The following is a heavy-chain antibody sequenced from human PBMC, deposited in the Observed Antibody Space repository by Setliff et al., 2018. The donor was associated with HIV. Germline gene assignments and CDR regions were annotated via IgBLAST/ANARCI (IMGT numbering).Heavy chain of an antibody. D-gene: IGHD3-22*01. CDR3: ACPKEGYSGSGGAFQI. Sequence: LRLSCAASGFTFRGSPLHWVRQASGKGLEWVSYISSSSSSIYHADSVKGRFTISRDNAENSVYLQMNSLRADDTAMYYCACPKEGYSGSGGAFQIWGQGTMVTVSS. CDR1: GFTFRGSP. J-gene: IGHJ3*02. V-gene: IGHV3-48*04. CDR2: ISSSSSSI.